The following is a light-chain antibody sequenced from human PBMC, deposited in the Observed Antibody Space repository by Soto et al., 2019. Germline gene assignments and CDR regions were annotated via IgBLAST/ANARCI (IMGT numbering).Light chain of an antibody. J-gene: IGKJ1*01. Sequence: MEFTHSVCTLSVSVSRRATLSFMACQSVSSNHLAWYQQKPGQAPRLLFYGVSSRATDVPDRFSGSGSGTDFTLTISSLESEDFAVYYCRQYGSSPWTFGQGTKVDIK. CDR3: RQYGSSPWT. CDR1: QSVSSNH. V-gene: IGKV3-20*01. CDR2: GVS.